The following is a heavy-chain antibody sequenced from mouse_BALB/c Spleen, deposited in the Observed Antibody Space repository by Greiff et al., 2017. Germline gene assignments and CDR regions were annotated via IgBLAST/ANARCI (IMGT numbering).Heavy chain of an antibody. CDR1: GFTFSSYA. D-gene: IGHD2-1*01. Sequence: EVKLVESGGGLVKPGGSLKLSCAASGFTFSSYAMSWVRQTPEKRLEWVATISSGGSYTYYPDSVKGRFTISRDNAKNTLYLQMSSLGSEDTAMYYCARIGKDAMDYWGQGTSVTVSS. CDR3: ARIGKDAMDY. V-gene: IGHV5-9-3*01. CDR2: ISSGGSYT. J-gene: IGHJ4*01.